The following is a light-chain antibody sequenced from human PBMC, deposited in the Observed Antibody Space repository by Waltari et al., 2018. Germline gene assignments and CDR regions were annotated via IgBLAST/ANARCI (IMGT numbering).Light chain of an antibody. Sequence: DVVMTQSPLSLPVTLGQPASFSCTSSQSLVHSDGNIYLNWFQQRPGQSPRRLIHRVSNRNSGVPDRFSGSGSGTDFTLKISRVEAEDVGVYYCMQGTHWPWTFGQGTKVEIK. CDR1: QSLVHSDGNIY. CDR3: MQGTHWPWT. J-gene: IGKJ1*01. CDR2: RVS. V-gene: IGKV2-30*02.